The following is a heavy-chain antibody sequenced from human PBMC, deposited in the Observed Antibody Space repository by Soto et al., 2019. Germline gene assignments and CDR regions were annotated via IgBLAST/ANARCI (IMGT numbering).Heavy chain of an antibody. CDR2: IKSKTNGGTT. CDR1: GFTFTNAW. V-gene: IGHV3-15*07. J-gene: IGHJ3*02. CDR3: TTAEYYYDSSGYSKGPAFDI. Sequence: PGGSLRLSCAASGFTFTNAWMNWVRQAPGKGLEWVGRIKSKTNGGTTDYAAPVKGRFTISRDDSKNTLYLQMNSLKTEDTAVYYCTTAEYYYDSSGYSKGPAFDIWGQGTLVTVSS. D-gene: IGHD3-22*01.